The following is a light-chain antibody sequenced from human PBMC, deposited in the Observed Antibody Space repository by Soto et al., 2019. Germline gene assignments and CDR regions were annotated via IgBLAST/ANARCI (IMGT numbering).Light chain of an antibody. J-gene: IGLJ1*01. V-gene: IGLV2-14*03. CDR2: DVR. CDR3: SSYTTISTYV. Sequence: QSALTQPASVSGSPGQSITISCTGTSSDVGGYNYVSWYQQHPGKGPKLMIYDVRNRPSGVSNRFSGSKSVNTASLTISGLQAEDEADYYCSSYTTISTYVFGTGTKVTVL. CDR1: SSDVGGYNY.